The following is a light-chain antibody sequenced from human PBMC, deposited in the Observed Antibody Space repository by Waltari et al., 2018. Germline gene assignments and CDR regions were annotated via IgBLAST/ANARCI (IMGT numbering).Light chain of an antibody. Sequence: QSALTQPASVSWSPGQSITISCTGTSSDVGSYNLVSWYQQRPGKAPKLMIYEVNKRPSGVSNRFSGSKSGNTASLTISGLRAEDEADYYCCSFAGTTTYYVFGTGTQVTVL. V-gene: IGLV2-23*02. CDR1: SSDVGSYNL. J-gene: IGLJ1*01. CDR2: EVN. CDR3: CSFAGTTTYYV.